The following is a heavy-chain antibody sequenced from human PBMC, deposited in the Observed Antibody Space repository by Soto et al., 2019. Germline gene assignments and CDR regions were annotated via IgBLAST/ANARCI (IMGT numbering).Heavy chain of an antibody. J-gene: IGHJ3*02. CDR2: INPNSGGT. V-gene: IGHV1-2*04. D-gene: IGHD3-3*01. CDR3: ARVITIFGVVLGSGAFDI. CDR1: GYTFTGYY. Sequence: ASVKVSCKASGYTFTGYYMHWVRQAPGQGLELMGWINPNSGGTNYAQKFQGWVTMTRDTSISTAYMELSRLRSDDTAVYYCARVITIFGVVLGSGAFDIWGQGTMVTVSS.